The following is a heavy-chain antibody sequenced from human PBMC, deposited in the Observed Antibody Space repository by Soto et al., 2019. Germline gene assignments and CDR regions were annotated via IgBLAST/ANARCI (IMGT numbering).Heavy chain of an antibody. CDR3: ARGGDSSGYLLYYYYGMEV. CDR2: IYYSGST. J-gene: IGHJ6*02. D-gene: IGHD3-22*01. V-gene: IGHV4-59*01. Sequence: GIWNRKPPGNALEWSCYIYYSGSTNYNPSLKRRVTITVDTSKNQFSLKLSSVTAADTAVYYCARGGDSSGYLLYYYYGMEVWGQGTTVTVPS.